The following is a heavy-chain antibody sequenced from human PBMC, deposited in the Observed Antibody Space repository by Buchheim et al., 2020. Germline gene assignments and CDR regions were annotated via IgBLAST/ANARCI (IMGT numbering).Heavy chain of an antibody. CDR1: GGSISSTSYY. CDR2: IYYSGST. J-gene: IGHJ6*02. V-gene: IGHV4-39*01. D-gene: IGHD3-3*01. CDR3: ARHSTSFGVITPNYGMDV. Sequence: QLQLQESGPGLVKSSETLSLTCTVSGGSISSTSYYWVWIRQPPGKGLEWIGNIYYSGSTYYNPTLKSRVTISLDTSKNQFSLKLSSVTAADTAVYYCARHSTSFGVITPNYGMDVWGQGTT.